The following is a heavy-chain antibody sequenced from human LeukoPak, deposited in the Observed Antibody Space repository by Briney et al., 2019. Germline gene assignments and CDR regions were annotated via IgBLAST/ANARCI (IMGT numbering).Heavy chain of an antibody. V-gene: IGHV3-15*01. J-gene: IGHJ4*02. CDR2: IKRITDGGTT. CDR3: TTVTGNIAVAGTGDY. D-gene: IGHD6-19*01. Sequence: GGSLRLPCAASGFTFNDAWMTWVRQAPGKGLEWVGRIKRITDGGTTDYAAPVRGRFTISRDDSQNTLFLQMNSLKTEDTAVYYCTTVTGNIAVAGTGDYWGQGTLVTVSS. CDR1: GFTFNDAW.